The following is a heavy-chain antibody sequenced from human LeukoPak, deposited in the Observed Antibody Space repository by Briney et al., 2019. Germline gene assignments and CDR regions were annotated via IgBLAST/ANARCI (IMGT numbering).Heavy chain of an antibody. Sequence: ASVKVSCKASGYTFTGYYMHWVRQAPGQGLEWMGWINPNSGGTNYAQKFQGRVTMTRDTSISTAYMELSRLRSDDTAVYYCARDFGFLHRTTFDRPRFDPWGQGTLVTVSS. CDR1: GYTFTGYY. CDR3: ARDFGFLHRTTFDRPRFDP. D-gene: IGHD1-14*01. V-gene: IGHV1-2*02. J-gene: IGHJ5*02. CDR2: INPNSGGT.